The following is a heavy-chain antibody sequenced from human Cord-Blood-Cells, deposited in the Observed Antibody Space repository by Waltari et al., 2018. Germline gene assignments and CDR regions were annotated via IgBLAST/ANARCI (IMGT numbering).Heavy chain of an antibody. D-gene: IGHD1-20*01. CDR3: ARVTGTYYFDY. V-gene: IGHV3-53*04. CDR2: IYSGGST. Sequence: EVQLVESGGGLVQPGGSLRLSCAASGFTVSSNYMSWVRQAPGKGRGWVSVIYSGGSTYYADSVKGRFTISRHNSKNTLYLQMNSLRAEDTAVYYCARVTGTYYFDYWGQGTLVTVSS. J-gene: IGHJ4*02. CDR1: GFTVSSNY.